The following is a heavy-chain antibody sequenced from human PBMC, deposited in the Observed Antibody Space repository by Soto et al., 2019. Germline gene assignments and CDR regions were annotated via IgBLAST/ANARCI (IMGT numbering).Heavy chain of an antibody. CDR1: VFTFSSYA. V-gene: IGHV3-23*01. Sequence: PGGTLRLSCAASVFTFSSYAMSWVRQAPGKGLEWVSAISGSGGSTYYADSVKGRFTISRDNSKNTLYLQMNSLRAEDTAVYYCAKAPSMTSLYYFDYWGQGTLVTVSS. CDR2: ISGSGGST. CDR3: AKAPSMTSLYYFDY. J-gene: IGHJ4*02. D-gene: IGHD3-22*01.